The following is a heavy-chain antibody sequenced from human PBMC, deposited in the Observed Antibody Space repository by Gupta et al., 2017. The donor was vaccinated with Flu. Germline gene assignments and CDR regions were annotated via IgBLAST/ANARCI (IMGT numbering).Heavy chain of an antibody. Sequence: LSLSTSGVGVGWIRQPPGKALEWLALIYWKEEKRHSPSLKSRLTITKDTSKNQVVLTMTNMDPVDTATYYCAHSGWRVDVWGQGTTVTVSS. D-gene: IGHD2-15*01. CDR2: IYWKEEK. CDR3: AHSGWRVDV. J-gene: IGHJ6*02. V-gene: IGHV2-5*01. CDR1: LSLSTSGVG.